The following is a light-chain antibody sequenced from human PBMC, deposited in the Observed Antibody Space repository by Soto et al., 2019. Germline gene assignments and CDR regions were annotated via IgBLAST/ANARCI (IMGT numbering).Light chain of an antibody. CDR2: KVS. CDR3: RQGTHWPPT. Sequence: DVVMTQSPLSLPVTLGQPASISCRSSQSLVYSDGNTYLNWFQQRPGQSPRRLIYKVSNRDSGVPDRFSVSGSGTDFTLKISRVEAEDVGVYYCRQGTHWPPTFGQGTKVEIK. V-gene: IGKV2-30*01. CDR1: QSLVYSDGNTY. J-gene: IGKJ1*01.